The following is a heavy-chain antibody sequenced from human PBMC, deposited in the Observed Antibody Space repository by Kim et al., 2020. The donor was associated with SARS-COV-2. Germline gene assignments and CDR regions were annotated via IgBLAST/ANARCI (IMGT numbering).Heavy chain of an antibody. CDR2: IWYDGSNK. D-gene: IGHD4-17*01. V-gene: IGHV3-33*01. Sequence: GGSLRLSCAASGFTFSSYVMHWVRQAPGKGLESVAVIWYDGSNKYYADSVKGRFTISRDNSKNTLYLQMNSLRAEDTAVYYCAGSQGGSTYGYGMDVWG. CDR1: GFTFSSYV. CDR3: AGSQGGSTYGYGMDV. J-gene: IGHJ6*02.